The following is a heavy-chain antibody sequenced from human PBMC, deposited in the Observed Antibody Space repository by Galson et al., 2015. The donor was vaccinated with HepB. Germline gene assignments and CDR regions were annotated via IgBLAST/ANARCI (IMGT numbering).Heavy chain of an antibody. V-gene: IGHV3-48*04. J-gene: IGHJ4*02. CDR2: ISSSSSTTSTYT. CDR1: GFTFSSYS. CDR3: ARNWTLDS. D-gene: IGHD1-1*01. Sequence: SLRLSCAASGFTFSSYSMNWVRQAPGKGLEWVSYISSSSSTTSTYTNYADSVKGRFTISRDNAKNSLFLQMNSLRAEDTALYYCARNWTLDSWGQGTLVTVSS.